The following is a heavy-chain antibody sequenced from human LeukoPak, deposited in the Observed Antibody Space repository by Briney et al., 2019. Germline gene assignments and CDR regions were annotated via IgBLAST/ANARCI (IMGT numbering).Heavy chain of an antibody. V-gene: IGHV4-4*02. J-gene: IGHJ5*02. CDR1: GGSISSSNW. D-gene: IGHD6-13*01. CDR2: IYHSGST. CDR3: ARDTASSSWSGNWFDP. Sequence: SGTLSLTCAVSGGSISSSNWWSWVRQPPGKGLEWIGEIYHSGSTNYNPSLKSRVTISVDTSKNQFSLKLSSVTAADTAVYYCARDTASSSWSGNWFDPWGQGTLVTVSS.